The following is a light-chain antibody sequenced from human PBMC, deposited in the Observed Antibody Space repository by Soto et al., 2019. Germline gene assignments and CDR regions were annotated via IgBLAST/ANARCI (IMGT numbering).Light chain of an antibody. CDR2: DAS. V-gene: IGKV3-11*01. Sequence: EIVLTQSPATLSLSPGEIATLSSRASQSVSSYLAWYQQKPGQAPRLLIYDASNRATGIPARFSGSGSGTDFTLTISSLEPEDFAVYYCQQRSNWLTFGGGTKVDIK. J-gene: IGKJ4*01. CDR1: QSVSSY. CDR3: QQRSNWLT.